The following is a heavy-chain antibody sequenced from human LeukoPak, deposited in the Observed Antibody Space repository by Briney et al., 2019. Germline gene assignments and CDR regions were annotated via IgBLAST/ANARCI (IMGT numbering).Heavy chain of an antibody. CDR3: AGSVTGRGGWFDP. D-gene: IGHD3-10*01. J-gene: IGHJ5*02. CDR1: GGTFSSYA. CDR2: IIPILGIA. Sequence: GASVKVSCKVSGGTFSSYAISWVRQAPGQGLEWMGRIIPILGIANYAQKFQGRVTITADKSTSTAYMELRSLRSDDTAVYYCAGSVTGRGGWFDPWGQGTLVTVSS. V-gene: IGHV1-69*04.